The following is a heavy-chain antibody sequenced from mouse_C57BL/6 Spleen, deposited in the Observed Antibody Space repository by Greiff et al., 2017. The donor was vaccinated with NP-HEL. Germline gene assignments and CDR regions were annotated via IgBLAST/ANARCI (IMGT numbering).Heavy chain of an antibody. CDR1: GYSITSGYY. D-gene: IGHD3-1*01. CDR2: ISYDGSN. J-gene: IGHJ2*01. Sequence: EVQLVESGPGLVKPSQSLSLTCSVTGYSITSGYYWNWIRQFPGNKLEWMGYISYDGSNNYNPSLKNRISITRDTSKNQFFLKLNSVTTEDTATYYCARQSGRTYFDYWGQGTTLTVSS. V-gene: IGHV3-6*01. CDR3: ARQSGRTYFDY.